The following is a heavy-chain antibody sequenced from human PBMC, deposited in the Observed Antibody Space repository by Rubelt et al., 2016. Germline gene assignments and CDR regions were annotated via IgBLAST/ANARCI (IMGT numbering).Heavy chain of an antibody. D-gene: IGHD2-15*01. Sequence: MRRQQWGAGLFRPSQTLSLTCGVYGGSFSNYYWTWIRQPPGKGLEWIGDINKSGNTNYNPSLKSRVTISVDTSKNQFSLKLRSVTAADTAVYYCATRYCGGGSCYFYPEYHLDYWGQGTLVTVSS. CDR2: INKSGNT. V-gene: IGHV4-34*01. CDR1: GGSFSNYY. CDR3: ATRYCGGGSCYFYPEYHLDY. J-gene: IGHJ4*02.